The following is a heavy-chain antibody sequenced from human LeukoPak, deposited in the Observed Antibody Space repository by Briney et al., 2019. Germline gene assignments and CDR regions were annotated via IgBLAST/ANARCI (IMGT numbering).Heavy chain of an antibody. J-gene: IGHJ4*02. CDR3: AKDPGGYSYGPQLDY. Sequence: GGSLRLSCAASGFTFSSYAMSWVRQAPGKGLEWVSAISGSGGSTYYADSVKGRFTISRDNSKNTLYLQMHSLRAEDTAVYYCAKDPGGYSYGPQLDYWGQGTLVTVSS. D-gene: IGHD5-18*01. CDR2: ISGSGGST. V-gene: IGHV3-23*01. CDR1: GFTFSSYA.